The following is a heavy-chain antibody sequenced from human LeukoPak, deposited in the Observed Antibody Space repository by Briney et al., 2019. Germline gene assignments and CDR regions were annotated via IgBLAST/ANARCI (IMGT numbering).Heavy chain of an antibody. CDR2: IIRRSNFI. D-gene: IGHD4-11*01. CDR3: ARVLGVPTVWDF. CDR1: GFRFSDYY. V-gene: IGHV3-11*01. Sequence: PGGSLRLSCAASGFRFSDYYMSWIRQAPGKGLEWVSYIIRRSNFIEYAESVKGRFTISRDNAKNSLYLQMNSLRAEDTAVYYCARVLGVPTVWDFWGQGALVTVSS. J-gene: IGHJ4*02.